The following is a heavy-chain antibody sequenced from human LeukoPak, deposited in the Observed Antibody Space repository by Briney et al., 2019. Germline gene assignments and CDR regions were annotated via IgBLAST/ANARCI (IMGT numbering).Heavy chain of an antibody. J-gene: IGHJ4*02. CDR1: GFTLSRYG. CDR3: AKHGPVPGVGYFAFDY. CDR2: IWSDGNNK. V-gene: IGHV3-33*06. D-gene: IGHD1-26*01. Sequence: GVSLRLSCATSGFTLSRYGMHWVRRAPGKGLEWVADIWSDGNNKYYADSVKGRFTISRDNSKNTLYLQMNSLRAEDTAVYYCAKHGPVPGVGYFAFDYWGQGTLVAVSS.